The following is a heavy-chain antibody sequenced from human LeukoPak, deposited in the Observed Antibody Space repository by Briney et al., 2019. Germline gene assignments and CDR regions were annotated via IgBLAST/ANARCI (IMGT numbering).Heavy chain of an antibody. CDR2: IYYSGTT. J-gene: IGHJ6*03. CDR1: GDFINNYY. CDR3: ARQGYYDTSGHYYMDV. Sequence: SDTLSLTCTVSGDFINNYYWSWIRQPPGKGLEWIGFIYYSGTTNYNPSLKSRVTISLDTSKSQFSLKLSSVTAADTAIYYCARQGYYDTSGHYYMDVWNKGTTVTVS. D-gene: IGHD3-22*01. V-gene: IGHV4-59*08.